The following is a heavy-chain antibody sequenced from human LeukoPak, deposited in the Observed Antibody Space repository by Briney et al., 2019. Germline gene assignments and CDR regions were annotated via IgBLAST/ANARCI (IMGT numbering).Heavy chain of an antibody. J-gene: IGHJ4*02. Sequence: SETLSLTCTVSGGSISSYYWSWIRQPPGKGLEWIGYIYYSGSTNYNPSLKSRVSISVDTSKNQVSLKLYSVTASDAAIYYCARHLSGTTMSHYFDFWGQGTLVTVSS. CDR1: GGSISSYY. V-gene: IGHV4-59*08. CDR2: IYYSGST. CDR3: ARHLSGTTMSHYFDF. D-gene: IGHD1-1*01.